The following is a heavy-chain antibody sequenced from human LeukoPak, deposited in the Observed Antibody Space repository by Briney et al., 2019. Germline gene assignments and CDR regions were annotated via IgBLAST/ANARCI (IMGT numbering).Heavy chain of an antibody. CDR1: GYSFSDYV. CDR3: ARGGVGAHLSNY. J-gene: IGHJ4*02. D-gene: IGHD1-26*01. V-gene: IGHV1-2*02. CDR2: INPKSGAT. Sequence: ASVKVSCKASGYSFSDYVIHWVRQAPGQGLECMGWINPKSGATNYIQKFQGRVTMTRDTSISTAYMELSRLRSDDTAVYYCARGGVGAHLSNYWGQGTLVTVSS.